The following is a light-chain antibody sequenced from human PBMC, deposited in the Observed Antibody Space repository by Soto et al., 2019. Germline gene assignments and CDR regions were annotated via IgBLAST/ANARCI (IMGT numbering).Light chain of an antibody. CDR1: QIINKW. J-gene: IGKJ3*01. CDR3: QQANSFPFT. V-gene: IGKV1-12*02. CDR2: AAS. Sequence: DIQMTQSPSSVSASVGDTVTITCRASQIINKWLAWYQQKPGEAPTLLIYAASTLPSGVPSRFSGSGSGTDFTLTIRSLQPEDFATYYGQQANSFPFTFGPGTKVDIK.